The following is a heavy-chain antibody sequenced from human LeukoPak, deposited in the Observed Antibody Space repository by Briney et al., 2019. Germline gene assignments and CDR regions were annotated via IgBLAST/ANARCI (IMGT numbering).Heavy chain of an antibody. V-gene: IGHV3-23*01. CDR3: AKDRCSGGSCYSYFDY. D-gene: IGHD2-15*01. CDR2: ISGSGGST. Sequence: PGGSLRLSCAASGFTFSDYYMSWVRQAPGKGLEWVSAISGSGGSTYYADSVKGRFTISRDNSKNTLYLQMNSLRAEDTAVYYCAKDRCSGGSCYSYFDYWGQGTLVTVSS. J-gene: IGHJ4*02. CDR1: GFTFSDYY.